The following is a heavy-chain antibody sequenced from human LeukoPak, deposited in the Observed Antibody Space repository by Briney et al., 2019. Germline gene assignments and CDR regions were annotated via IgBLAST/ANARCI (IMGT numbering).Heavy chain of an antibody. CDR3: ARDGWGPYSSTSDY. D-gene: IGHD6-13*01. Sequence: GGSLRLSWAASGFSFSSYWMSWVRQAPEKGLEWVANIKQDGSEKYYVDSVKGRFTISRDNAKNSLYLQMNSLRAEDTAVYYCARDGWGPYSSTSDYWGQGTLVTVSS. V-gene: IGHV3-7*03. CDR1: GFSFSSYW. J-gene: IGHJ4*02. CDR2: IKQDGSEK.